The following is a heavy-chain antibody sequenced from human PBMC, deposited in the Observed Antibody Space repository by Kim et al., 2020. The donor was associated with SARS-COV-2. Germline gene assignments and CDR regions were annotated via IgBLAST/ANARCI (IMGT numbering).Heavy chain of an antibody. V-gene: IGHV3-33*01. Sequence: YADSVKGRFTISRDNSKNTLYLQMNSLRAEDTAVYYCARDMSAIPDFFDYWGQGTLVTVSS. J-gene: IGHJ4*02. CDR3: ARDMSAIPDFFDY. D-gene: IGHD2-8*01.